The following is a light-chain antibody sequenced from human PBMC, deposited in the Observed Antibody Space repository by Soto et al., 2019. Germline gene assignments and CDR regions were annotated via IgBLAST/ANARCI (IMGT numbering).Light chain of an antibody. CDR1: QSISSW. Sequence: DIQMTQSPSTLSASVGDRVTITCRASQSISSWLAWYQQKPGKAPKLLIYKASSLESGVPSRFSGSGSGTEFTLTISSLQPDDFATYYGQQYNSYPTCGHGTKVEIK. J-gene: IGKJ1*01. CDR2: KAS. CDR3: QQYNSYPT. V-gene: IGKV1-5*03.